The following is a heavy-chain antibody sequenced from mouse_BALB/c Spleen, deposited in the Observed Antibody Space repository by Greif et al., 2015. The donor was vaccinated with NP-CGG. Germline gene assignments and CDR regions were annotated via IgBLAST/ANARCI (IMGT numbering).Heavy chain of an antibody. CDR3: ARHYRSYFDY. CDR1: GFTFSSYA. J-gene: IGHJ2*01. CDR2: ISSGGSYT. Sequence: EVKLVESGGGLVKPGGSLKLSCAASGFTFSSYAMSWVRQTPEKRLEWVATISSGGSYTYYPDSVKGRFTISRDNAKNTLYLQMSSLRSEDTAMYYCARHYRSYFDYWGQGTTLTVSS. D-gene: IGHD2-14*01. V-gene: IGHV5-9-3*01.